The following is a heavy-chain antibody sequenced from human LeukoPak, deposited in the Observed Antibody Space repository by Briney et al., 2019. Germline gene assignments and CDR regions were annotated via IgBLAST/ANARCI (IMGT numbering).Heavy chain of an antibody. CDR1: GGSFSGYY. V-gene: IGHV4-34*01. J-gene: IGHJ4*02. CDR3: ARCKGTVAGSDY. D-gene: IGHD6-19*01. Sequence: SETLSLTCAVYGGSFSGYYWSWIRQPPGKGLEWIGEINHSGSTNYNPSLKSRVTISVDTSKNQFSLKLSSVTAAGTAVYYCARCKGTVAGSDYWGQGTLVTVSS. CDR2: INHSGST.